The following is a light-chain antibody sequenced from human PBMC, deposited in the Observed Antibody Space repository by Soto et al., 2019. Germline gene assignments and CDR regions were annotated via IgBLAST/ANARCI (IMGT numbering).Light chain of an antibody. J-gene: IGKJ1*01. CDR3: QHYGSALWT. V-gene: IGKV3-20*01. CDR1: QSVSSSY. Sequence: EIVLTQSPGTLSLSPGERATLSCRASQSVSSSYLALYQQKPGQAPRLLIYGASSRATGIPDRFSGSGSGTDFTLTISRLEPEDFAVYYCQHYGSALWTLGQGTKVEIK. CDR2: GAS.